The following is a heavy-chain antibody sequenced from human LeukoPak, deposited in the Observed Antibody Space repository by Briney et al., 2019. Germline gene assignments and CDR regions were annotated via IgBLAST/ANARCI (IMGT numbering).Heavy chain of an antibody. CDR3: ARDLDSSGYEALGFDP. CDR1: GGTFSSYA. J-gene: IGHJ5*02. V-gene: IGHV1-69*05. Sequence: ASVKVSCKASGGTFSSYAISWVRQAPGQGLEWMGRIIPIFGTANYAQKFQGRVTITTDESTSTAYMELSSLRSEDTAVYYCARDLDSSGYEALGFDPWGQGTLVTVSS. CDR2: IIPIFGTA. D-gene: IGHD3-22*01.